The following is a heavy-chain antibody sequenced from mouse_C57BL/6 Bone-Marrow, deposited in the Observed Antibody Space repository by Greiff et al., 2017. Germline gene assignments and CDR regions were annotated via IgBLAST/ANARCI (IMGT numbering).Heavy chain of an antibody. CDR1: GYTFTSYW. CDR2: INPSSGYT. CDR3: ARPLYYGSSLFDY. V-gene: IGHV1-7*01. D-gene: IGHD1-1*01. Sequence: QVHVKQPGAELAKPGASVKLSCKASGYTFTSYWMHWVKQRPGQGLEWIGYINPSSGYTKYNQKFKDKATLTADKSSSTAYMQLSSLTYDDSAVYYCARPLYYGSSLFDYWGQGTTLTVSS. J-gene: IGHJ2*01.